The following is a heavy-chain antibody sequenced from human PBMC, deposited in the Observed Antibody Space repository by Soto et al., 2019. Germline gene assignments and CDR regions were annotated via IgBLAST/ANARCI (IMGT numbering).Heavy chain of an antibody. J-gene: IGHJ6*02. V-gene: IGHV4-4*02. D-gene: IGHD3-10*01. Sequence: QVQLQESGPGLVKPSGTLSLTCAVSGASIRSTDWWGWVRQSPGKGLEWRGEVSETGGTHYNPSLHSGVTMSVDKSNNQLSLCLNSLTAADAVVYYCARTLYTSGSRMGVWGQGTTVTVSS. CDR1: GASIRSTDW. CDR2: VSETGGT. CDR3: ARTLYTSGSRMGV.